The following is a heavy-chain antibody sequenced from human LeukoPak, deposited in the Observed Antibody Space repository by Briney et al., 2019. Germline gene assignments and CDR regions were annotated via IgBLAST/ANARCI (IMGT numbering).Heavy chain of an antibody. CDR3: STATYSSGYHYFES. CDR1: GFTFSSYG. Sequence: GGSLRLSCAASGFTFSSYGMHWVRQAPGKGLEGVAFIRYGSNKYYADSVKGRFTISRDNSKNTLYLQMNTLRAEDTAVYFGSTATYSSGYHYFESWGQGTLVTVSS. J-gene: IGHJ4*02. V-gene: IGHV3-30*02. D-gene: IGHD5-18*01. CDR2: IRYGSNK.